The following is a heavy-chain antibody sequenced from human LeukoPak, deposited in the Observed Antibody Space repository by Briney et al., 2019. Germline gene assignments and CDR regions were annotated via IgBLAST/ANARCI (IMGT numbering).Heavy chain of an antibody. J-gene: IGHJ6*03. D-gene: IGHD3-10*01. V-gene: IGHV3-48*01. CDR1: GFTFSDYN. CDR3: ARVRGGYYGYYHYYMDV. CDR2: MSRSGDII. Sequence: GGSLRLSCAASGFTFSDYNMNWVRQVPGKGLESVSYMSRSGDIIYYADSVKGRFTISRDNAKNSLYLQMNSLRAEDTAVYYCARVRGGYYGYYHYYMDVWGKGTTVTVSS.